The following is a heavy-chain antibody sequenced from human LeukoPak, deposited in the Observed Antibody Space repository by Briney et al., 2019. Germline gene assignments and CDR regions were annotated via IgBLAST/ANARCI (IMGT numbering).Heavy chain of an antibody. CDR3: AKRVGATPCFDY. J-gene: IGHJ4*02. V-gene: IGHV3-23*01. CDR2: ISGSGGST. CDR1: GFTFSTYA. Sequence: PGGSLRLSCAASGFTFSTYAMSWVRQAPGKGLEWVSAISGSGGSTYYADSVKGRFTISRDNSKNTLYLQMNSLRAEDTAVYYCAKRVGATPCFDYWGQGTLVTVSS. D-gene: IGHD1-26*01.